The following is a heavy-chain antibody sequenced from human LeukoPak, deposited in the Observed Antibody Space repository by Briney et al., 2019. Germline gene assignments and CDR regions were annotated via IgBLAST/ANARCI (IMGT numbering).Heavy chain of an antibody. V-gene: IGHV3-74*01. CDR1: GFIVSTYW. J-gene: IGHJ4*02. CDR3: ARAEYVCSPDY. Sequence: GGSLRLSCAASGFIVSTYWMHWVRQAPGKGLVWVSRTDGSSTTYADSVKGGFTISRDNAKNTLYLQMSSLRGEYTAVYYFARAEYVCSPDYWGQGPLVSVS. CDR2: TDGSST. D-gene: IGHD6-6*01.